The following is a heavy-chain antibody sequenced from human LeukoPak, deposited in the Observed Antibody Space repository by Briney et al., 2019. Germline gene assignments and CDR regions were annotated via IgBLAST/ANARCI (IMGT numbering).Heavy chain of an antibody. CDR1: GFTFGSYS. V-gene: IGHV3-21*01. CDR2: ISSSSSYI. D-gene: IGHD3-10*01. J-gene: IGHJ4*02. Sequence: PGGSLRLSCAASGFTFGSYSMNWVRQAPGKGLEWVSSISSSSSYIYYADSVKGRFTISRDNAKNSLYLQMNSLRAEDTAVYYCARYGSGTTAPLDYWGQGPLVTVSS. CDR3: ARYGSGTTAPLDY.